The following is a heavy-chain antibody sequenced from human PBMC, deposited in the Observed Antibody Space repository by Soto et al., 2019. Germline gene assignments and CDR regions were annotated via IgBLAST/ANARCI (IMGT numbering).Heavy chain of an antibody. CDR3: ARDGEMATIPYYYYGMDV. Sequence: EGSLRLSCAASGFTFSSYAMHWVRQAPGKGLEWVAVISYDGSNKYYADSVKGRFTISRDNSKNTLYLQMNSLRAEDTAVYYCARDGEMATIPYYYYGMDVWGQGTTVTVSS. J-gene: IGHJ6*02. V-gene: IGHV3-30-3*01. CDR2: ISYDGSNK. CDR1: GFTFSSYA. D-gene: IGHD5-12*01.